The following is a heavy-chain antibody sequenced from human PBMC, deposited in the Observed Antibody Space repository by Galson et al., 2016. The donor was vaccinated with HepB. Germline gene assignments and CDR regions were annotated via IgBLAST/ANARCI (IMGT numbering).Heavy chain of an antibody. D-gene: IGHD3-10*01. J-gene: IGHJ6*02. CDR3: ARDRGSNSLKGYGIDV. CDR1: GYTFINYY. CDR2: GNPRTGST. Sequence: SVKVSCKASGYTFINYYMHWVRQAPGQGLEWMGIGNPRTGSTSYAQKFQDRVTVTRDTSTSTVYMGLSSLRSEDTAVYYCARDRGSNSLKGYGIDVWGQGTTVTVSS. V-gene: IGHV1-46*01.